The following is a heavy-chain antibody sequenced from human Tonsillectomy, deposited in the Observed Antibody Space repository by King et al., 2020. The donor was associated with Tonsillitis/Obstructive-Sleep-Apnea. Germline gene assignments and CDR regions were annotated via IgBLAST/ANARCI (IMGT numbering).Heavy chain of an antibody. Sequence: VQLVESGGNLVQPGGSLRLSCAASGFTFSSYAMSWVRQAPGKGLEWVSIISGSGGSTYYADSVKGRFTISRANSENTLYLQMNSLRAEDTAVYYCAKDLEVRGVQVTIIDYWGQGTLVTVSS. CDR1: GFTFSSYA. D-gene: IGHD3-10*01. CDR2: ISGSGGST. CDR3: AKDLEVRGVQVTIIDY. V-gene: IGHV3-23*04. J-gene: IGHJ4*02.